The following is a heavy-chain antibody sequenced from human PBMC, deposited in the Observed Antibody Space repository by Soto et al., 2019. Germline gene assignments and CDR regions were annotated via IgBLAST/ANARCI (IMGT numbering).Heavy chain of an antibody. CDR3: ARDFYGNYDFWSGYFC. CDR1: GFTFSGYI. J-gene: IGHJ4*02. V-gene: IGHV3-21*01. Sequence: GGSLRLSCAASGFTFSGYIMNWVRQSPGKGLEWVSSISSSSSYIYYADSVKGRFTISRDNAKNSLYLQMNSLRAEDTAVYYCARDFYGNYDFWSGYFCWGQGTLVTVSS. CDR2: ISSSSSYI. D-gene: IGHD3-3*01.